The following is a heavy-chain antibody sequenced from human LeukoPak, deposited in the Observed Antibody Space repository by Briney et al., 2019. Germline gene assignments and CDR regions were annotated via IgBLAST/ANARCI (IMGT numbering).Heavy chain of an antibody. D-gene: IGHD4-17*01. CDR2: TYYRSEWYD. Sequence: SQTLSLTCAISGDSVSTNSATWNWIRQSPSRGLEWLGRTYYRSEWYDDYAVSVKSRVTVNPDTSKNQFSLQLNSVTPEDTAVYYCARGGHGDYAFKFDYWGQGILVTVSS. CDR1: GDSVSTNSAT. V-gene: IGHV6-1*01. J-gene: IGHJ4*02. CDR3: ARGGHGDYAFKFDY.